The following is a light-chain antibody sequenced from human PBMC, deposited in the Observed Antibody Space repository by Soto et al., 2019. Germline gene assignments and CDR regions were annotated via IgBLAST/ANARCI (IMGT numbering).Light chain of an antibody. V-gene: IGKV1-5*01. Sequence: DIQMTQSPSTLSASVGDRVTITCRASRSISNWLAWYQQRPGIAPKLLIFDASILQSGVPSRFSGSGSGKEFTLSISRLQTDDFAHYYCQQYGSFSPITFGGGTKVDIK. CDR1: RSISNW. CDR3: QQYGSFSPIT. J-gene: IGKJ4*01. CDR2: DAS.